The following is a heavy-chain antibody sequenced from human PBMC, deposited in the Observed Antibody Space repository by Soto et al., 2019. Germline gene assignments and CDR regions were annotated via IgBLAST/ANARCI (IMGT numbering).Heavy chain of an antibody. CDR3: ARDPITIFGVVYYYYGMDV. V-gene: IGHV3-48*02. CDR2: ISSSSSTI. J-gene: IGHJ6*02. D-gene: IGHD3-3*01. Sequence: GGSLRLSCAASGFTFSSYSMNWVRQAPGKGLEWVSYISSSSSTIYYADSVKGRFTISRDNAKNSLYLQMNSLRDEDTAVYYCARDPITIFGVVYYYYGMDVWGQGTTVTVSS. CDR1: GFTFSSYS.